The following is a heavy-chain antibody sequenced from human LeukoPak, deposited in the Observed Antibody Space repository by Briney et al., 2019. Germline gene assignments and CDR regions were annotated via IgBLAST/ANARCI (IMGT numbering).Heavy chain of an antibody. J-gene: IGHJ3*02. Sequence: PGGSLRLSCAASGFTVSSNYMSWVRQAPGKGLEGVSVIYSGGSTYYADSVKGRFTISRDNPKNTLYLQMNSVRAEDTAVYYCAREFSGYAFDIWGQGTMVTVSS. CDR1: GFTVSSNY. D-gene: IGHD5-12*01. V-gene: IGHV3-53*01. CDR2: IYSGGST. CDR3: AREFSGYAFDI.